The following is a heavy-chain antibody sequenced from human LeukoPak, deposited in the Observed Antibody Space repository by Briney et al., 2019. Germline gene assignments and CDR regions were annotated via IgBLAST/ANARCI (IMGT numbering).Heavy chain of an antibody. CDR1: GYTFTHYY. CDR3: TRILPYFYDGIGHYPFDF. Sequence: ASVKVSCKASGYTFTHYYMHWVRQAPGQGFEWMGWISPNSGAINYAQKFRGRVTMTRDTSISTAYMELNSLTSDDTAVYWCTRILPYFYDGIGHYPFDFWGQGTLVTVSS. V-gene: IGHV1-2*02. D-gene: IGHD3-22*01. J-gene: IGHJ4*02. CDR2: ISPNSGAI.